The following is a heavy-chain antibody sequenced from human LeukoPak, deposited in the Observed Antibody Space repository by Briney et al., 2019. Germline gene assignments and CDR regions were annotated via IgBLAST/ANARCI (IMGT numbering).Heavy chain of an antibody. Sequence: PSETRSLTCNVSGASISGSDYNWSWLRQPPGKGLEWIASIFYSGTIYNNPSLKSRTLISVDTSKNQFSLRLTSVTAADTAVYFCATLDNSFDHWGQGTLVTVSS. CDR3: ATLDNSFDH. J-gene: IGHJ5*02. CDR2: IFYSGTI. V-gene: IGHV4-30-4*01. CDR1: GASISGSDYN.